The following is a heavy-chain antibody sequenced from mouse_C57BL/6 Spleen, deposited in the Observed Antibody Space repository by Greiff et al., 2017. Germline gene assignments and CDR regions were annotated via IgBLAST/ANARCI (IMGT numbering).Heavy chain of an antibody. J-gene: IGHJ1*03. CDR3: ARVGGSSYGWYFDV. D-gene: IGHD1-1*01. CDR1: GFTFSDYG. V-gene: IGHV5-17*01. Sequence: EVMLVESGGGLVKPGGSLKLSCAASGFTFSDYGMHWVRQAPEKGLEWVAYISSGSSTIYYADTVKGRFTISRDNAKNTLFLQMTSLRSEDTAMYYCARVGGSSYGWYFDVWGTGTTVTVSS. CDR2: ISSGSSTI.